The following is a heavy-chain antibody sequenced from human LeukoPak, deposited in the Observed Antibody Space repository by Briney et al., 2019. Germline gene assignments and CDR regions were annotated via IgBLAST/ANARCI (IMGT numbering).Heavy chain of an antibody. CDR1: GYTFTGYY. V-gene: IGHV1-18*04. CDR2: ISAYNGNT. J-gene: IGHJ5*02. Sequence: ASVKVSCKASGYTFTGYYMHWVRQAPGQGLEWMGWISAYNGNTNYAQKLQGRVTMTTDTSTSTAYMELRSLRSDDAAVYCCARDPPGIAVPWGQGTLVTVSS. D-gene: IGHD6-19*01. CDR3: ARDPPGIAVP.